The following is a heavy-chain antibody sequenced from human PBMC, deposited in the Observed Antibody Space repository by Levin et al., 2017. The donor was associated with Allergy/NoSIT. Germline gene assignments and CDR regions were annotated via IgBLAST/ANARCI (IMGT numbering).Heavy chain of an antibody. CDR3: ARYTRAVVSSNPTKASFDY. V-gene: IGHV4-39*01. D-gene: IGHD3-22*01. J-gene: IGHJ4*02. CDR2: YFYSGNT. CDR1: GGSITSSSYY. Sequence: PSETLSLTCTVSGGSITSSSYYWGWIRQPPGTGLEWIGSYFYSGNTYYSPSHKSRVTISADTSKNQFSLRLTSVTAADTAVYYCARYTRAVVSSNPTKASFDYWGQGTLVIVSS.